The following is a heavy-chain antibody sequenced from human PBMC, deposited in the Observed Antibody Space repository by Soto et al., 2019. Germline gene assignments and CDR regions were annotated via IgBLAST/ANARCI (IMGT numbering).Heavy chain of an antibody. J-gene: IGHJ4*02. D-gene: IGHD3-22*01. V-gene: IGHV1-18*01. Sequence: ASVKVSCKASGYTFTNYGFSWVRQAPGQGLEWMGLISANNGNTKYAQKFQGRVTMTRDTSTSTVYMELSSLRSEDTAVYYCALESYDSSPAPEYWGQGTLVTVSS. CDR1: GYTFTNYG. CDR2: ISANNGNT. CDR3: ALESYDSSPAPEY.